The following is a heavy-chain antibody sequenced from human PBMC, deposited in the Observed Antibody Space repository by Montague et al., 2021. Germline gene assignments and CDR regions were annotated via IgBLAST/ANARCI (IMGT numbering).Heavy chain of an antibody. CDR1: GFSLTGSLVG. CDR2: IYWDDDK. Sequence: PALVKPTQTLTLTCTFSGFSLTGSLVGVGWVRQPPGKALEWLGIIYWDDDKCYSPSLKSRVTITKDTSKNQVVLIMTNMDPVDTATYYCAHAAVDTTMITYYYYMDVWGKGTTVTVSS. CDR3: AHAAVDTTMITYYYYMDV. D-gene: IGHD5-18*01. V-gene: IGHV2-5*02. J-gene: IGHJ6*03.